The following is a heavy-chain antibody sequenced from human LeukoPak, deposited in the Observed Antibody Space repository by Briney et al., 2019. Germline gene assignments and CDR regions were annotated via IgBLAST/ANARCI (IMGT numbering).Heavy chain of an antibody. V-gene: IGHV3-9*03. J-gene: IGHJ4*02. CDR1: GFTFDDYA. D-gene: IGHD6-13*01. CDR3: AKDLSPREQQLVFDN. Sequence: GGSLRLSCAASGFTFDDYAMHWVRQAPGKGLEWVSGISWNSGRIGYADSVKGRFTISRDNAKNSLYLQMNSLRPEDMALYYCAKDLSPREQQLVFDNWGQGTLVTVSS. CDR2: ISWNSGRI.